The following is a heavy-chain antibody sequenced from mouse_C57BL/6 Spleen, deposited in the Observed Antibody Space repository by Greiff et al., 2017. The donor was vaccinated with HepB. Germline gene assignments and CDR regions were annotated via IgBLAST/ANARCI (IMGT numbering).Heavy chain of an antibody. CDR1: GFSLTSYG. Sequence: VQGVESGPGLVAPSQSLSITCTVSGFSLTSYGVHWVRQPPGKGLEWLVVIWSDGSTTYNSALKSRLSISKDNSKSQVFLKMNSLQTDDTAMYYCARQGLLLRSPYYAMDYWGQGTSVTVSS. D-gene: IGHD1-1*01. V-gene: IGHV2-6-1*01. CDR3: ARQGLLLRSPYYAMDY. CDR2: IWSDGST. J-gene: IGHJ4*01.